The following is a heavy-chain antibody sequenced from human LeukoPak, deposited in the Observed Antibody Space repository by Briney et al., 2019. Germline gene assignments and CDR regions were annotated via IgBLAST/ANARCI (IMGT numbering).Heavy chain of an antibody. D-gene: IGHD5-18*01. J-gene: IGHJ4*02. Sequence: SETLSLTCSLSGGPLISSYWRWIRQAPGKGLEWLGYIYYTENAKYNPSLKSRVTMSLDTSKNQLSLKLTSVTAADTAVYHCAITRGYSSGFFYFDQWGQGTLVTVSS. CDR1: GGPLISSY. CDR2: IYYTENA. CDR3: AITRGYSSGFFYFDQ. V-gene: IGHV4-59*01.